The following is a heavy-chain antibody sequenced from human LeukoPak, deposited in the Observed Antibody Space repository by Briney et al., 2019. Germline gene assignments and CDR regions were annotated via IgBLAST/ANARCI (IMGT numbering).Heavy chain of an antibody. Sequence: GGSLRLSCAASGFTFSSYAMSWVRQAPGKGLEWVSAISGSGGSTYYADSVKGRFTISRDNSKNTPYLQMNSLRAEDTAVYYCAKLPREYYDSSGYYRLRSHFDYWGQGTLVTVSS. CDR1: GFTFSSYA. CDR2: ISGSGGST. D-gene: IGHD3-22*01. J-gene: IGHJ4*02. V-gene: IGHV3-23*01. CDR3: AKLPREYYDSSGYYRLRSHFDY.